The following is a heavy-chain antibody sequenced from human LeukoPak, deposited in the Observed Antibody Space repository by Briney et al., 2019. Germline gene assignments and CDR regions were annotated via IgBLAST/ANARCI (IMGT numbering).Heavy chain of an antibody. J-gene: IGHJ5*02. CDR2: VHHSGTS. CDR1: GDSIRRYF. Sequence: SGTLSLTCSVSGDSIRRYFWSWIRLSPGKGLEWIGYVHHSGTSRYKPSLESRVTMSLDTSESQFSLTLKSVTAADTALYYCAGAEIDRLRSPGTLYYIDTWGPGTLVTVSS. V-gene: IGHV4-59*01. CDR3: AGAEIDRLRSPGTLYYIDT. D-gene: IGHD5-12*01.